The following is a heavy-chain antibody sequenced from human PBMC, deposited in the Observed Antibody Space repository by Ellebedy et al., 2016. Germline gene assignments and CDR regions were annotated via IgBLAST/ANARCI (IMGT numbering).Heavy chain of an antibody. CDR2: ISAYNGNT. D-gene: IGHD4-17*01. J-gene: IGHJ4*02. V-gene: IGHV1-18*01. Sequence: ASVKVSXXASGHTFTSYGISWVRQAPGQGLEWMGWISAYNGNTNYAQKLQDRVTMTTDTFTSTAYMELRSLRFDDTAVYYCARVPYGDYVWGYFDYWGQGTLVTVSS. CDR3: ARVPYGDYVWGYFDY. CDR1: GHTFTSYG.